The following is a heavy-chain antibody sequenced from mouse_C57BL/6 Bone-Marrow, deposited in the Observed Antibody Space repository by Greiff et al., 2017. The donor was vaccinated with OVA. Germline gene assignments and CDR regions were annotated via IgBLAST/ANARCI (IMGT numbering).Heavy chain of an antibody. CDR1: GYTFTSYW. CDR3: AIVYYGSSYWYCDV. V-gene: IGHV1-74*01. Sequence: VQLQQPGAELVKPGASVKVSCKASGYTFTSYWMHWVKQRPGQGLEWIGRIHPSDSDTNYNQKFKGKATLTVDKSSSTAYMQLSSRTSEDSAGSYWAIVYYGSSYWYCDVWGTGTTVTVSS. CDR2: IHPSDSDT. D-gene: IGHD1-1*01. J-gene: IGHJ1*03.